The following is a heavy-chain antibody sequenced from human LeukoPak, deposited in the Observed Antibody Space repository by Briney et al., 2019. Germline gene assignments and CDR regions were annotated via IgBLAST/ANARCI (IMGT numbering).Heavy chain of an antibody. V-gene: IGHV1-8*02. Sequence: ASVKVSCKASGYTFTSYDINWVRQATGQGLEWMGWMNPNSGNTGYAQKFQGRVTMTRNTSISTAYMELSSLRSEDTAVYYCAKAFSSGYHPPTSPNWFDPWGQGTLVTVSS. J-gene: IGHJ5*02. CDR3: AKAFSSGYHPPTSPNWFDP. D-gene: IGHD3-22*01. CDR2: MNPNSGNT. CDR1: GYTFTSYD.